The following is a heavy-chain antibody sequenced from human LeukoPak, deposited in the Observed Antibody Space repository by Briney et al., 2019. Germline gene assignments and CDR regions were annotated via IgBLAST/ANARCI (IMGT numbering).Heavy chain of an antibody. D-gene: IGHD2-21*01. CDR2: IHSDGTST. J-gene: IGHJ4*02. CDR3: AAHEGGDDY. Sequence: GGSLRLSCAASGFTFTDYWIHWVRQVPGKGLVWVSRIHSDGTSTNFADSVKGRFTISRDNAKNTVYLQMNSLRAEDTAVYYCAAHEGGDDYWGQGTLVTVSS. V-gene: IGHV3-74*01. CDR1: GFTFTDYW.